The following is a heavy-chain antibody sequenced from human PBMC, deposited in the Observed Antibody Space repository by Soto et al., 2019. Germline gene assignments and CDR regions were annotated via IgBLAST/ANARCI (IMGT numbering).Heavy chain of an antibody. CDR3: ARGHFYYDSSGYSHPPDS. CDR1: GGSFSGYY. D-gene: IGHD3-22*01. J-gene: IGHJ4*02. CDR2: INHSGST. Sequence: SETLSLTCAVYGGSFSGYYWSWIRQPPGKGLEWIGEINHSGSTNYNPSLKSRVTISVDTSKNQFSLKLSSVTAADTAVYYCARGHFYYDSSGYSHPPDSWGKGTRVPVP. V-gene: IGHV4-34*01.